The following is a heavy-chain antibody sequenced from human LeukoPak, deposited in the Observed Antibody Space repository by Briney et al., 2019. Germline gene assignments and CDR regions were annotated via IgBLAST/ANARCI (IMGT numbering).Heavy chain of an antibody. CDR2: TTQSGESS. J-gene: IGHJ4*02. CDR1: GFTFSNKA. V-gene: IGHV3-23*01. CDR3: ARESGGDWGYFDD. D-gene: IGHD2-21*02. Sequence: GGSLRHSCVASGFTFSNKAMSWIRQAPGMGLEWVTSTTQSGESSGYADSVKGRFTISRDNSKNTLFLQMDSLRVEDTAIYYCARESGGDWGYFDDWGQGTLVTVSS.